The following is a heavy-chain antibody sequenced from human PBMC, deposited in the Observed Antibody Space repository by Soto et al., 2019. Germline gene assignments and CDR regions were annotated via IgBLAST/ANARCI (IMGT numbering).Heavy chain of an antibody. D-gene: IGHD3-10*01. CDR2: ISLNGRKK. J-gene: IGHJ6*02. V-gene: IGHV3-30*04. CDR3: ARAMVLWFGELLSSTDYYYGMDV. CDR1: GLTLGSYA. Sequence: GGSLRLSCEASGLTLGSYAMNGARRAQAKGLEWVQVISLNGRKKYYADSGKGRFTISRDNSKNTLYLQMNSLRAEDTAVYYCARAMVLWFGELLSSTDYYYGMDVWGQGTTVTVSS.